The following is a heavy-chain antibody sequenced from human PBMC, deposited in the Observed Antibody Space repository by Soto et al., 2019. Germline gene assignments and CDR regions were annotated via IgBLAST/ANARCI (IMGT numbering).Heavy chain of an antibody. V-gene: IGHV1-69*12. CDR1: GTTFSNFA. CDR3: VRGPDYEGYFDY. Sequence: QVRLVQSGAEVKKTDSSVKVSCEASGTTFSNFAIGWVRQAPGQGIEWMGGIILPFGTPNYAQKFQGRVTISADESMTTVDMELRGLRSGDTAVYYCVRGPDYEGYFDYWGQGTLVTVSS. J-gene: IGHJ4*02. D-gene: IGHD3-22*01. CDR2: IILPFGTP.